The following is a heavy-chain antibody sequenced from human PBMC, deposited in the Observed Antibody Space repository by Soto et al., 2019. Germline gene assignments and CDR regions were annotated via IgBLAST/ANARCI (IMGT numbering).Heavy chain of an antibody. CDR2: IYWDDDK. Sequence: QITLKESGPTLVKPTQTLTLTCTFSGFSLSTSGVGVGWIRQPPGKALEWLALIYWDDDKRYSPSLKSRLTIXKXXSQNPVVLTMTYMAPLDTATSYCAHSSREAAYCDYWVQGTLVTVSS. CDR3: AHSSREAAYCDY. CDR1: GFSLSTSGVG. V-gene: IGHV2-5*02. D-gene: IGHD1-26*01. J-gene: IGHJ4*02.